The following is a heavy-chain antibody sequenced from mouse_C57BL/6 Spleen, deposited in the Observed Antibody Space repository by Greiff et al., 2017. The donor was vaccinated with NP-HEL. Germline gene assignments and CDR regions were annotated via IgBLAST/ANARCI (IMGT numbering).Heavy chain of an antibody. V-gene: IGHV1-82*01. CDR2: IYPGDGDT. CDR1: GYAFSSSW. D-gene: IGHD1-1*01. CDR3: ARDPMTTVVATNFDV. J-gene: IGHJ1*03. Sequence: VQLQQSGPELVKPGASVKISCKASGYAFSSSWMNWVKQRPGKGLEWIGRIYPGDGDTNYNGKFKGKATLTADKSSSTAYMQLSSLTSEDSAVYFCARDPMTTVVATNFDVWGTGTTVTVSS.